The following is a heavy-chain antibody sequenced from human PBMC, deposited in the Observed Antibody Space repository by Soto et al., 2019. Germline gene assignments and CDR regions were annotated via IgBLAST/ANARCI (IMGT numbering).Heavy chain of an antibody. D-gene: IGHD1-26*01. CDR1: GFTFSDYY. CDR2: ISASSSTI. Sequence: QVQLVESGGGLVKPGGSLRLSCAASGFTFSDYYMNWVRQAPGKGLEWVAYISASSSTIFYGDSVKGRFTISRDNAKNSLSLQMDSLRAEDTGVYDCARRGGSSSHYFFYAMDVWGQGTTVTVS. V-gene: IGHV3-11*01. CDR3: ARRGGSSSHYFFYAMDV. J-gene: IGHJ6*02.